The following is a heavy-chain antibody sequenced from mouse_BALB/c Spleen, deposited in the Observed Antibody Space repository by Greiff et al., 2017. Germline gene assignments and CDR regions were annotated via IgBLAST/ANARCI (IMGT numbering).Heavy chain of an antibody. Sequence: LHQPGSELVRPGASVKLSCKASGYTFTSYWMHWVKQRPGQGLEWIGNIYPGSGSTNYDEKFKSKATLTVDTSSSTAYMQLSSLTSEDSAVYYCTRGQYYFDYWGQGTTLTVSS. D-gene: IGHD6-1*01. CDR3: TRGQYYFDY. CDR2: IYPGSGST. CDR1: GYTFTSYW. J-gene: IGHJ2*01. V-gene: IGHV1S22*01.